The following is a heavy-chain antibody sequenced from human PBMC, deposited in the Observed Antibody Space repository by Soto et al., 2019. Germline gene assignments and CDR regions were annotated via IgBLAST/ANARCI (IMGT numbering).Heavy chain of an antibody. V-gene: IGHV3-23*01. Sequence: GGSLRLSCAASGFTFSSYAMTWVRQAPGKGLEWVSAISGSVDGNSTYYADSVKGRFTISRDNSKNALYLQMNSLRAEDTAVYYCEKVIDYWGPGTLVTVSS. J-gene: IGHJ4*02. CDR1: GFTFSSYA. CDR2: ISGSVDGNST. CDR3: EKVIDY.